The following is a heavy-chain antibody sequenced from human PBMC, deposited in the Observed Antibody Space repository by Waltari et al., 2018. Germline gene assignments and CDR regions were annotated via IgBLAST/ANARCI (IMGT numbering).Heavy chain of an antibody. CDR1: GFTFSSYG. D-gene: IGHD3-3*01. Sequence: QVQLVESGGGVVQPGGSLRLSCAASGFTFSSYGMHWVRQAPGKGLEWVAFIRYDGSNKYYADSVKGRFTISRDNSKNTLYLQMNSLRAEDTAVYYCAKDGRDYDFWSGSSDYWGQGTLVIVSS. CDR2: IRYDGSNK. V-gene: IGHV3-30*02. CDR3: AKDGRDYDFWSGSSDY. J-gene: IGHJ4*02.